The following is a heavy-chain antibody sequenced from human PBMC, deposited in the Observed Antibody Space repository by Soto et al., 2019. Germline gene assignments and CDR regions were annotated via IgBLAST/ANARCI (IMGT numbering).Heavy chain of an antibody. J-gene: IGHJ6*02. CDR2: INHSGST. CDR1: GGSFSGYY. V-gene: IGHV4-34*01. D-gene: IGHD4-17*01. Sequence: SETLSLTCAVYGGSFSGYYWSWIRQPPGKGLEWIGEINHSGSTNYNPSLKSRVTISVDTSKNQFSLKLSSVTAADTAVYYCARGNLMTTVTKGNYYGMDVWGQGTTVTVSS. CDR3: ARGNLMTTVTKGNYYGMDV.